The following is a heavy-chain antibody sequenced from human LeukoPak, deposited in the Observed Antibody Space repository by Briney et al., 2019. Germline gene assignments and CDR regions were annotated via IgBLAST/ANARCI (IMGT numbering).Heavy chain of an antibody. V-gene: IGHV3-48*03. J-gene: IGHJ5*02. Sequence: PGGSLRLSCAASGFTFSSYEMNWVRQAPGKGLEWVSYISSSGSTIYYADSVKGRFTISRDNAKNSLYLQMNSLRAEDTAVYYCARELTGTSCPWGQGTLVTVSS. D-gene: IGHD3/OR15-3a*01. CDR2: ISSSGSTI. CDR1: GFTFSSYE. CDR3: ARELTGTSCP.